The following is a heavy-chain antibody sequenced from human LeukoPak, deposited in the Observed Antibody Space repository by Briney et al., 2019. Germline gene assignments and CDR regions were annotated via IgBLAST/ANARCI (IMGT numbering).Heavy chain of an antibody. CDR2: INPKNGGT. D-gene: IGHD2-2*01. V-gene: IGHV1-2*02. J-gene: IGHJ4*02. CDR3: AREPPYTGHCDITTCDVSRFDL. Sequence: ALVKVSCKASRNIFTGYFIHWVRQAPGQGLEWMGWINPKNGGTNPAEKFQGRVTMTRDTSLSTAFMELTGLTSDDTAVYFCAREPPYTGHCDITTCDVSRFDLWGQGTLVTVSS. CDR1: RNIFTGYF.